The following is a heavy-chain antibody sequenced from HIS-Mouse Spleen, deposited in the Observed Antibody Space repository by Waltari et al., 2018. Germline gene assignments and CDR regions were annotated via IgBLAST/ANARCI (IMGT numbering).Heavy chain of an antibody. CDR2: TYYRSKWYN. Sequence: QVQLQQSGPGLVKPSQTLSLTCPISGDSVPSNSSAWNCIWQSPSRGLEWLGRTYYRSKWYNDYAVSVKSRITINPDTSKNQFSLQLNSVTPEDTAVYYCASIGNLVVDSNWFDPWGQGTLVTVSS. V-gene: IGHV6-1*01. CDR3: ASIGNLVVDSNWFDP. CDR1: GDSVPSNSSA. D-gene: IGHD2-2*01. J-gene: IGHJ5*02.